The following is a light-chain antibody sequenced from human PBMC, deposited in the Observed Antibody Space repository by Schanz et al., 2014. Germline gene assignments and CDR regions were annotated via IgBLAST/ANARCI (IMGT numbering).Light chain of an antibody. Sequence: EIVLTQSPVTLSLYPGERATLSCRASHSVSSSYLAWYQQKPGQAPRLLIYDASNRATGIPARFSGSGSGTDFTLTISSLEPEDFALYYCQQRSNWPLTFGGGTKVEIK. J-gene: IGKJ4*01. V-gene: IGKV3-11*01. CDR3: QQRSNWPLT. CDR1: HSVSSSY. CDR2: DAS.